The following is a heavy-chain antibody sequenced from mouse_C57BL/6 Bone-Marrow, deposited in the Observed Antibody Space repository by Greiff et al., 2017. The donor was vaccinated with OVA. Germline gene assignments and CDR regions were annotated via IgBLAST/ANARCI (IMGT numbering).Heavy chain of an antibody. J-gene: IGHJ2*01. CDR2: ISYDGSN. CDR1: GYSITSGYY. CDR3: ARVFWGFDY. Sequence: EVKLMESGPGLVKPSQSLSLTCSVTGYSITSGYYWNWIRQFPGNKLEWMGYISYDGSNNYNPSLKNRISITRDTSKNQFFLKLNSVTTEDTATYYCARVFWGFDYWGQGTTLTVSS. V-gene: IGHV3-6*01. D-gene: IGHD4-1*01.